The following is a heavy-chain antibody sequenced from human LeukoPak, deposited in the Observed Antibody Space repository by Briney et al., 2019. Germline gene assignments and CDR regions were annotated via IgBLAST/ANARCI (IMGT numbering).Heavy chain of an antibody. D-gene: IGHD6-19*01. CDR3: AREVAVAGATFFDC. Sequence: GGSLRLSCAASGFTFSTYAMSWVRQAPGKGLEWVAVISYDGSNKYYADSVKGRFTISRDNSKNTLYLQMNSLRAEDTAVYYCAREVAVAGATFFDCWGQGTLVTVSS. J-gene: IGHJ4*02. CDR2: ISYDGSNK. V-gene: IGHV3-30-3*01. CDR1: GFTFSTYA.